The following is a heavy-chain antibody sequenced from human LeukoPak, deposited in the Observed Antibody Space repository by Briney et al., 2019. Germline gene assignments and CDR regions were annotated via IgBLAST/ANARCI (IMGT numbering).Heavy chain of an antibody. CDR1: GFTVSSYW. CDR3: AKVAAAGPDYFDY. Sequence: QTGVSLRLSCAASGFTVSSYWMTWVRQAPGKGLEWVSGIRGIVETTYYADSVKGRFTISRDNSKSTLYLQMDSLRAEDTAAYYCAKVAAAGPDYFDYWGHGILVTVSS. D-gene: IGHD6-13*01. V-gene: IGHV3-23*01. CDR2: IRGIVETT. J-gene: IGHJ4*01.